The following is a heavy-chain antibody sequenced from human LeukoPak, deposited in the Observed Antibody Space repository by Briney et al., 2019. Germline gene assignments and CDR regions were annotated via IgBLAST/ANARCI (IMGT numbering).Heavy chain of an antibody. CDR3: ARRRGTTVRQGGTRYYYYMDV. CDR2: IYPGDSDT. D-gene: IGHD4-17*01. CDR1: GYSFTSYW. V-gene: IGHV5-51*01. Sequence: GESLKISCKGSGYSFTSYWIGWVRQMPGKGLEWMGIIYPGDSDTRYSPSFQGQVTISADKSISTAYLQWSSLKASDTAMYYCARRRGTTVRQGGTRYYYYMDVWGKGTTVTVSS. J-gene: IGHJ6*03.